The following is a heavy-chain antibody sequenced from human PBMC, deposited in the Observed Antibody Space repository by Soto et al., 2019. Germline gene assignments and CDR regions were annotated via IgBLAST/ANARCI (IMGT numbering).Heavy chain of an antibody. Sequence: SETLSLTCAVYGGSFSGYYWSWIRQPPGKGLEWIGEINHSGSTNYNPSLKSRVTISVDTSKNQFSLKLSSVTAADTAVYYCAGSLHCGGDCYPGAYGMDVWGQGTTVTVSS. CDR1: GGSFSGYY. D-gene: IGHD2-21*02. J-gene: IGHJ6*02. CDR3: AGSLHCGGDCYPGAYGMDV. V-gene: IGHV4-34*01. CDR2: INHSGST.